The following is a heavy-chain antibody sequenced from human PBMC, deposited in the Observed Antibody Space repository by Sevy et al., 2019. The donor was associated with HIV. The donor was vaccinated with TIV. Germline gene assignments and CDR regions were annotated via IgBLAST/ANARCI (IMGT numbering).Heavy chain of an antibody. J-gene: IGHJ4*02. CDR1: GFTFSTYG. V-gene: IGHV3-33*01. CDR3: ARDLEFYDYGDYGPAFMPDY. Sequence: GGSLRLSCAASGFTFSTYGMHSVRQAPDKGLEWVAVMWFDESNTYYADSVKGRFTISRDIAKNTLHLQMNSLRAEDTAVYYCARDLEFYDYGDYGPAFMPDYWGQGTLVTVSS. D-gene: IGHD4-17*01. CDR2: MWFDESNT.